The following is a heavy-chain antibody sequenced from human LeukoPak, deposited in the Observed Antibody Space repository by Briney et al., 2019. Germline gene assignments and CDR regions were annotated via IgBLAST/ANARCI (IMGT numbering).Heavy chain of an antibody. CDR1: GGSISSSSYY. CDR3: ARSPSVYVLFDY. V-gene: IGHV4-39*01. CDR2: IYYSGST. Sequence: PSETLSLTCTVSGGSISSSSYYWGWNRQPPGKGLEWIGSIYYSGSTYYNPSLKSRVTISVDTSKNQFSLKLSSVTAADTAVYYCARSPSVYVLFDYWGQGTLVTVSS. J-gene: IGHJ4*02. D-gene: IGHD5/OR15-5a*01.